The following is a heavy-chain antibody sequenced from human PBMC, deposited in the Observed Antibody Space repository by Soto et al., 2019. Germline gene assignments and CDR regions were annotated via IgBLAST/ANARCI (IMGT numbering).Heavy chain of an antibody. CDR1: GYTFTSYG. CDR3: AVDLNAGLVYFGN. D-gene: IGHD2-8*01. V-gene: IGHV1-18*01. J-gene: IGHJ4*02. CDR2: ISAYNGNT. Sequence: ASVKVSCKASGYTFTSYGISWVRQAPGQGLEWMGWISAYNGNTNYAQKLQGRVTITADKSTSTSYLEMTGLRSEDTAVYYGAVDLNAGLVYFGNWGQGTLVTVYS.